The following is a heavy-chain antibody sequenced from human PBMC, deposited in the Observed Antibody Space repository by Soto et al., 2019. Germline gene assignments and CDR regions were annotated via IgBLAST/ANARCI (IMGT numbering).Heavy chain of an antibody. J-gene: IGHJ4*02. CDR2: IWYDGSNK. D-gene: IGHD3-22*01. Sequence: PGGSLRLSCAASGFTFSSYGMHWVRQAPGKGLEWVAVIWYDGSNKYYADSVKGRFTISRDNSKNTLYLQMNSLRAEDTAVHYCARQSGYYDSSGYSQTFDYWGPGTLVTVSS. CDR1: GFTFSSYG. V-gene: IGHV3-33*01. CDR3: ARQSGYYDSSGYSQTFDY.